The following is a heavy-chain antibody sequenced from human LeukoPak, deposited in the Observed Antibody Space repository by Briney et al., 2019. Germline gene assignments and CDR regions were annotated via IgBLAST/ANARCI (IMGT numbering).Heavy chain of an antibody. D-gene: IGHD3-3*01. CDR3: ASSITYYDFWSGYLVY. CDR2: ISGSGGST. J-gene: IGHJ4*02. CDR1: GFTFSIYA. V-gene: IGHV3-23*01. Sequence: PGGSLRLSCAASGFTFSIYAMTWVRQAPGKGLEWVSGISGSGGSTYYADSVKGRFTISRDNSKNTLFLQMNSLRAEDTAVYYCASSITYYDFWSGYLVYWGQGTLVTVSS.